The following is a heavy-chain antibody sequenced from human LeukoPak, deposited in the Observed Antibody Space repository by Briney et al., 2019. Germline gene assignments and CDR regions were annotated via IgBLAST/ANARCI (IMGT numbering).Heavy chain of an antibody. Sequence: ASVKVSCKASGYTFTGYYMHWVRQAPGQGLEWMGIINPSGGSTSYAQKFQGRVTMTRDTSTSTVYMELSSLRSEDTAVYYCAREYYDILTGYYLRGDNWFDPWGQGTLVTVSS. D-gene: IGHD3-9*01. J-gene: IGHJ5*02. V-gene: IGHV1-46*01. CDR1: GYTFTGYY. CDR2: INPSGGST. CDR3: AREYYDILTGYYLRGDNWFDP.